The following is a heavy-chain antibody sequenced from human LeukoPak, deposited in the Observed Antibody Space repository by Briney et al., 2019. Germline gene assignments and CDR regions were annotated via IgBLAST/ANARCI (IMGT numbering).Heavy chain of an antibody. Sequence: GGSLRLSCAASGFTVSGNYMSWVRQAPGKGLEWVSVIYISSYTYYADSVKGRFTISRDNSKNTLYLQMNSLRAEDTAVYYYARGYCSGGGCYPSPFDIWGQGTMVTVSS. CDR3: ARGYCSGGGCYPSPFDI. CDR2: IYISSYT. CDR1: GFTVSGNY. D-gene: IGHD2-15*01. J-gene: IGHJ3*02. V-gene: IGHV3-53*01.